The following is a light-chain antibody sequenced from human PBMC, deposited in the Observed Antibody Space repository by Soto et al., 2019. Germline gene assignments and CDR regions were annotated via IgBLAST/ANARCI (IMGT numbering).Light chain of an antibody. CDR1: QSISSW. CDR2: RAS. Sequence: DIQMTQSPSTLSASVGDRVTITCRASQSISSWLAWYQQKPGTAPKLLIYRASSLDSGVPSRFSGSASGTEFTITISSLPPDDFAAYYGQQYNSYPYTFGQGTKLEIK. V-gene: IGKV1-5*03. CDR3: QQYNSYPYT. J-gene: IGKJ2*01.